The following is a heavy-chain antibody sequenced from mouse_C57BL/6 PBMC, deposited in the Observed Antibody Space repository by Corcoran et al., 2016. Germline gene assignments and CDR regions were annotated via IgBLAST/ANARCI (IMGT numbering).Heavy chain of an antibody. CDR2: INPNNGGT. CDR1: GYTFTDYY. J-gene: IGHJ3*01. V-gene: IGHV1-26*01. CDR3: ARDDGSSHGAY. D-gene: IGHD1-1*01. Sequence: EVQLQQSGPELVKPGASVKISCKASGYTFTDYYMNWVKQSHGKSLEWIGDINPNNGGTSYNQKFKGKATLTVDKSSSTAYMELRSLTSEDSAVYYCARDDGSSHGAYWGQGTLVTVSA.